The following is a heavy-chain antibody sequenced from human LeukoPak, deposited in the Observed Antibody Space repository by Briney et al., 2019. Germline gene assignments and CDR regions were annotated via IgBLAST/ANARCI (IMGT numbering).Heavy chain of an antibody. J-gene: IGHJ4*02. V-gene: IGHV1-8*03. CDR1: GYTFTGYY. CDR2: MNPNSGNT. Sequence: ASVKVSCKASGYTFTGYYMHWVRQATGQGLEWMGWMNPNSGNTGYAQKFQGRVTITRNTSISTAYMELSSLRSEDTAVYYCARSTHSSGWDYWGQGTLVTVSP. CDR3: ARSTHSSGWDY. D-gene: IGHD6-19*01.